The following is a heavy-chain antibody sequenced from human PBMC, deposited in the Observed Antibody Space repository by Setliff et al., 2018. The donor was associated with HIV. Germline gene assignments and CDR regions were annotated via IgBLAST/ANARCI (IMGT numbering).Heavy chain of an antibody. CDR1: GGSISSSNYY. Sequence: KPSETLSLTCTVSGGSISSSNYYWGWIRQPPGKGREWIGSIFYSGSANYIPSLKSRVAMSLDTSKNQFSLKLRSVTAADTAVYYCSNWNTTVDADSWGQGTLVTVSS. J-gene: IGHJ4*02. CDR3: SNWNTTVDADS. D-gene: IGHD1-1*01. V-gene: IGHV4-39*07. CDR2: IFYSGSA.